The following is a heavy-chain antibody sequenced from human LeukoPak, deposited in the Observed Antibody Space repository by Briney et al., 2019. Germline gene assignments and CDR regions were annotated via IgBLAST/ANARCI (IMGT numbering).Heavy chain of an antibody. CDR2: ISGSGFST. D-gene: IGHD1-26*01. CDR3: AKGWEPYYFDY. CDR1: GFTFSSYA. J-gene: IGHJ4*02. V-gene: IGHV3-23*01. Sequence: GGSLRLSCAASGFTFSSYAMSWVRQAPGKGLEWVSAISGSGFSTYYADSVKGRFTISRDTSKNTLYLQMNSLRADDTAVYYCAKGWEPYYFDYWGQGTLVTSPQ.